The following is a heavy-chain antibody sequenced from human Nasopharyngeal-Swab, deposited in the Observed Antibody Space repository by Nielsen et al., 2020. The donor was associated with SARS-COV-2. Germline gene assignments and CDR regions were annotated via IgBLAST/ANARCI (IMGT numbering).Heavy chain of an antibody. CDR2: INHSGST. J-gene: IGHJ4*02. Sequence: VRQMPGKGLEWIGEINHSGSTNYNPSLKSRVTISVDTSKNQFSLKLSSVTAADTAVYYCARGYYDILTGYYKSFNFDYWGQGTLVTVSS. D-gene: IGHD3-9*01. CDR3: ARGYYDILTGYYKSFNFDY. V-gene: IGHV4-34*01.